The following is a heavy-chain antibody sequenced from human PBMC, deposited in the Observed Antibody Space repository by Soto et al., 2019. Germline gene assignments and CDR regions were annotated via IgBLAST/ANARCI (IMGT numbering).Heavy chain of an antibody. V-gene: IGHV1-18*01. J-gene: IGHJ4*02. CDR2: IRAYNGNT. CDR1: GDTFASFG. D-gene: IGHD3-10*01. CDR3: ARDQESITDRILQY. Sequence: ASVKVSCKASGDTFASFGFSWVRQAPGQGLEWLGWIRAYNGNTHYAQKVRDRVTLTTDTSTNTAYMGLRSLTSDDTAVYSCARDQESITDRILQYWGQGTRVTVSS.